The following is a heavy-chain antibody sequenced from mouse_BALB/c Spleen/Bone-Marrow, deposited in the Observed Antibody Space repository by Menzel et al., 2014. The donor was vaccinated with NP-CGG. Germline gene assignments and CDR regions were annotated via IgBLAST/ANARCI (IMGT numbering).Heavy chain of an antibody. V-gene: IGHV5-17*02. CDR3: ARGAARATRFAY. CDR2: ISSGSSTI. Sequence: EVKLMESGGGLVQPGGSRKLSCAASGFTFSSFGMHWVRQAPEKGLEWVAYISSGSSTIYYADTVKGRFTISRDNPKNTLFLQMTSLRSEDTAMYYCARGAARATRFAYWGQGTLVTVSA. J-gene: IGHJ3*01. D-gene: IGHD3-1*01. CDR1: GFTFSSFG.